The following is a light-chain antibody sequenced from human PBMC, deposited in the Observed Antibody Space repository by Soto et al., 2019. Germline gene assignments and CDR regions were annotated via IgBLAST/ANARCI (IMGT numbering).Light chain of an antibody. V-gene: IGLV2-14*01. CDR2: DVS. CDR1: SSDVGGYNY. Sequence: QSALTQPASVSGSPGQSITISCTGTSSDVGGYNYVSWYQQHPGKAPKLVIYDVSNRPSGVSNRFSGSKSGNTASLTISGLQAEDEADYSCSSYSSSSTLVIFGGGTQLTVL. CDR3: SSYSSSSTLVI. J-gene: IGLJ2*01.